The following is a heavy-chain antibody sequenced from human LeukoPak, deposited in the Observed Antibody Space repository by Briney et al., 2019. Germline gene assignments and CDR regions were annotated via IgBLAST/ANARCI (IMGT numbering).Heavy chain of an antibody. CDR2: TSYDGSNK. V-gene: IGHV3-30*18. CDR3: AKDVGYSYADYYFGY. J-gene: IGHJ4*02. Sequence: PGRSLRLSCAASGFTFSSYGMHWVRQAPGKGLEWVAVTSYDGSNKYYADSVKGRFTISRDNSKNTLYLQMNSLRAEDTAVYYCAKDVGYSYADYYFGYWGQGTLVTVSS. CDR1: GFTFSSYG. D-gene: IGHD5-18*01.